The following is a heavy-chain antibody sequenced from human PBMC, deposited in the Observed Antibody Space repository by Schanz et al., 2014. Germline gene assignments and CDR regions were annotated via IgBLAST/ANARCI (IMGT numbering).Heavy chain of an antibody. V-gene: IGHV1-2*02. CDR1: GYSLNELS. CDR2: INAHTGNT. J-gene: IGHJ3*02. Sequence: QVQLVQSGAEVKKPGASVKVSCKVSGYSLNELSMHWVRQAPGQGPELMGWINAHTGNTQYAQKFQGRVNMTRDTVTTTVHLELTRLRTDDTAIYYCARVHSATYHYNSPGAFDIWGQGTMVTVSS. CDR3: ARVHSATYHYNSPGAFDI. D-gene: IGHD3-10*01.